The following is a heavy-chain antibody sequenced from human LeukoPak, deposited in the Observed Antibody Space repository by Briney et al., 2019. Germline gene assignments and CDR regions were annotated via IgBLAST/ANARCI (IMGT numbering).Heavy chain of an antibody. CDR1: GYSFTSYW. CDR3: ARPLEVANEAFDI. CDR2: IYPGDSDT. J-gene: IGHJ3*02. Sequence: GESLKISCKGSGYSFTSYWIGWVRPMPGKGLEWMGIIYPGDSDTRYSPSFQGQVTISADTSISTTYMQWSSLKASDTDMYYCARPLEVANEAFDIWGQGTMVTVSS. V-gene: IGHV5-51*01. D-gene: IGHD3-3*01.